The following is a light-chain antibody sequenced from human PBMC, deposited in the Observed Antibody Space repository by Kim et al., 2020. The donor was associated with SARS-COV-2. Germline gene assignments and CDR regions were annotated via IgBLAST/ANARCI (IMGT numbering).Light chain of an antibody. Sequence: DIQMTQSPSAMSASVGDRVTITCRASHDINNFFGWFQQKPGEAPKRLIHAASSLQSGVPSRFSGSGSGTEFTLTISSLQPEDFATYYCVQYATFPRTFGQGTKVDIK. CDR1: HDINNF. CDR2: AAS. J-gene: IGKJ1*01. V-gene: IGKV1-17*03. CDR3: VQYATFPRT.